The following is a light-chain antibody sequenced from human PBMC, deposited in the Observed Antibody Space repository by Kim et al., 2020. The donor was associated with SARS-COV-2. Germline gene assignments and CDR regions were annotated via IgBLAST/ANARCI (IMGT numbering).Light chain of an antibody. Sequence: WCPGERATLSCRASQSVSSSYLAWYQQKPGQAPRLLIYGASSRATGIPDRFSGSGSGTDFTLTISRLEPEDFAVYYCQQYGSSLYSSGQGTKLEI. CDR3: QQYGSSLYS. V-gene: IGKV3-20*01. CDR1: QSVSSSY. CDR2: GAS. J-gene: IGKJ2*03.